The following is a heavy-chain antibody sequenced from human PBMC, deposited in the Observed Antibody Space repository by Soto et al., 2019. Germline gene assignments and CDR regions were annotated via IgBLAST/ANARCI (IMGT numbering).Heavy chain of an antibody. D-gene: IGHD3-22*01. V-gene: IGHV4-39*01. CDR1: GGSISSSSYY. CDR2: IYYSGST. J-gene: IGHJ6*02. Sequence: SETLSLTCTVSGGSISSSSYYWGWIRQPPGKGLEWIGSIYYSGSTYYNPSLKSRVTISVDTSKNQFSLKLSSVTAADTAVYYCARRLYYDSSGFEGGGMDVWGQGTTVAVSS. CDR3: ARRLYYDSSGFEGGGMDV.